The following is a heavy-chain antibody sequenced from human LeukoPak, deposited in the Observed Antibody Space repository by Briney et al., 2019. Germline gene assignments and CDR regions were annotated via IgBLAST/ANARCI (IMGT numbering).Heavy chain of an antibody. CDR2: IYTSGST. J-gene: IGHJ4*02. D-gene: IGHD6-13*01. Sequence: SETLSLTCTVSGGSISSYYWSWIRQPAGKGLEWIGRIYTSGSTNYNPSLKSRVTMSVDTSKNQFSLKLSSVTAADTAVYYCAREAIAAAGWEYYFDYWGQGTLVTVSS. CDR3: AREAIAAAGWEYYFDY. V-gene: IGHV4-4*07. CDR1: GGSISSYY.